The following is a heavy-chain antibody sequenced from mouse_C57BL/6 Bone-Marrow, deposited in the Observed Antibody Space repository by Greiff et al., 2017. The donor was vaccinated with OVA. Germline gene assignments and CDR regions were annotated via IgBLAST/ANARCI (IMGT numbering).Heavy chain of an antibody. CDR3: ARGMGRGWYFDV. CDR1: GYTFTSYG. D-gene: IGHD4-1*01. CDR2: IYPRSGNT. J-gene: IGHJ1*03. Sequence: QVQLKQSGAELARPGASVKLSCKASGYTFTSYGISWVKQRTGQGLEWIGEIYPRSGNTYYNEKFKGKATLTADKSSSTAYMELRSLTSEDSAVYFCARGMGRGWYFDVWGTGTTVTVSS. V-gene: IGHV1-81*01.